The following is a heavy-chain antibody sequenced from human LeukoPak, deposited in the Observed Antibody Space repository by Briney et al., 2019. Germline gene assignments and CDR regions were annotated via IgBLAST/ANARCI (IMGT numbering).Heavy chain of an antibody. CDR1: GYTFTSYG. V-gene: IGHV1-18*01. D-gene: IGHD2-15*01. J-gene: IGHJ6*02. CDR2: ISAYNGNT. CDR3: ARHCSGGSCYSDYYYYYGMDV. Sequence: ASVKVSCKASGYTFTSYGISWVRQAPGQGLEWMGWISAYNGNTNYAQKLQGRVTMTTDTSTSTAYMELRSLRSDDTAVYYCARHCSGGSCYSDYYYYYGMDVRGQGTTVTVSS.